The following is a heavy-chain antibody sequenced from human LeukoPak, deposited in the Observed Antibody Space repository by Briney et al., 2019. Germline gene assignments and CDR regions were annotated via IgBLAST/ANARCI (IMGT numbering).Heavy chain of an antibody. J-gene: IGHJ4*02. CDR3: ARGRSDFWSGHCFDY. V-gene: IGHV3-21*01. CDR1: GFTFTTYS. D-gene: IGHD3-3*01. Sequence: PGGSLRLSCAAPGFTFTTYSMNWVRQAPGKGLEWVASLSSGHELYADSVKGRFTISRDNAKNSLYLQMNSLRAEDTAVYYCARGRSDFWSGHCFDYWGQGTLVTVSS. CDR2: LSSGHE.